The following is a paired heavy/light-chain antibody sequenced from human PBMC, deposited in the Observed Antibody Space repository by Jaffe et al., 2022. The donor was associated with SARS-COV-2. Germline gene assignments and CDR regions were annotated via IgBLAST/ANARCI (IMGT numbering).Heavy chain of an antibody. CDR3: ARMSGRSTTAGLDV. V-gene: IGHV1-2*02. CDR1: GYTFTDYN. Sequence: QVQLLQSGAEVKKPGASVKVSCKASGYTFTDYNLHWVRQAPGRGLEWMDSINPHSGVSGSAQKFQGRVTLTRDTSTNTVFMELTSLTSDDTAVYFCARMSGRSTTAGLDVWGQGTTVTVSS. J-gene: IGHJ6*02. D-gene: IGHD1-26*01. CDR2: INPHSGVS.
Light chain of an antibody. V-gene: IGLV3-1*01. J-gene: IGLJ2*01. Sequence: SYELTQPPSVSVSPGQTVTITCSGHELGDRFASWYQQKAGQSPVLVIYRDYMRPSGIPERFSGSNSENTATLTISGTQAMDEADYYCQTWDNFHVFFGGGTKLTVL. CDR3: QTWDNFHVF. CDR2: RDY. CDR1: ELGDRF.